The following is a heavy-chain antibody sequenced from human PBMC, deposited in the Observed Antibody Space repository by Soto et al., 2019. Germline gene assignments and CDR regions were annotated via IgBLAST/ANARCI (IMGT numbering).Heavy chain of an antibody. CDR1: GFTFSSYA. Sequence: EVQLLESGGGLLQPGGSLRLSCAASGFTFSSYAMSWVRQAPGKGLEWVSAISGSGGSTYYADSVKGRFTISRDNSKNTLYLQMNSLRAEDTAVYYCAKSLRVLMVYAKRPNWFDPWGQGTLVTVSS. D-gene: IGHD2-8*01. CDR3: AKSLRVLMVYAKRPNWFDP. J-gene: IGHJ5*02. V-gene: IGHV3-23*01. CDR2: ISGSGGST.